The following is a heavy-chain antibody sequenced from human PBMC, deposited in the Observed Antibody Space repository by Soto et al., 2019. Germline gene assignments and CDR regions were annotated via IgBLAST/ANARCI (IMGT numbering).Heavy chain of an antibody. Sequence: PSETLSLTCTVSGDSITSGGYYWGWLRPQPGKDLELIGYIYHSGGASYNPSLRGRAVISIDTSKNQFFLRMNAVTAADTATYYCARYYYGAGSHYYYYGMEVWGQGTTVTVSS. CDR3: ARYYYGAGSHYYYYGMEV. J-gene: IGHJ6*02. D-gene: IGHD3-10*01. CDR1: GDSITSGGYY. CDR2: IYHSGGA. V-gene: IGHV4-31*03.